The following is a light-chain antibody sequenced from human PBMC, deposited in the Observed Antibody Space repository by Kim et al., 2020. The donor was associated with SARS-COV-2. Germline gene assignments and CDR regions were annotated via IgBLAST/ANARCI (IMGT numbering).Light chain of an antibody. CDR3: QQYSQYPRT. CDR2: GAS. V-gene: IGKV1-16*02. J-gene: IGKJ2*02. Sequence: SVSVGESINLVCRASQHVRQYDSWFRQRPGRAPESLIYGASYLRTGVPLYFSGSGSVTLFTLTLATMQPEDFGTYYCQQYSQYPRTFAQGTKLDI. CDR1: QHVRQY.